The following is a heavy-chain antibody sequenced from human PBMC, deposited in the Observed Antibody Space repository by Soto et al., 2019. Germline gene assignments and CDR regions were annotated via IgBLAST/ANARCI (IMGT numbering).Heavy chain of an antibody. CDR1: GFTFSSYT. D-gene: IGHD1-26*01. J-gene: IGHJ4*01. CDR2: ISGGGGTM. Sequence: EVQLVEAGGGLVQSGGSLRLTCAASGFTFSSYTMNWVRQAPGKGLDWLSYISGGGGTMFYEDSVMGRVTISRDNAKNSLYLQMDSLRAEDTAVYYCARDKSGSYSIDYRGHGSLCTVSS. CDR3: ARDKSGSYSIDY. V-gene: IGHV3-48*03.